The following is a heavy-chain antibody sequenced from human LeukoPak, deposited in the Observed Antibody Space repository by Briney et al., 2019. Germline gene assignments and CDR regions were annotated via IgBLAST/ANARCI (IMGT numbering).Heavy chain of an antibody. J-gene: IGHJ4*02. CDR3: LFQAVAVGY. CDR2: ISGSGGST. D-gene: IGHD6-19*01. V-gene: IGHV3-23*01. CDR1: GFTFSSYA. Sequence: QTGGSLRLSCAASGFTFSSYAMSGVRQAPGKGLEWVSAISGSGGSTYYADSVKGRFTISRDSSKNTLYLQMNSLRAEDTAVYYCLFQAVAVGYWGQGTLVTVSS.